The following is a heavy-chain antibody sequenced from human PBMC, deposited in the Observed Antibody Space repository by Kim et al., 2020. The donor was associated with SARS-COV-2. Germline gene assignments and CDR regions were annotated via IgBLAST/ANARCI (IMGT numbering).Heavy chain of an antibody. CDR3: ATDPRGEQQLDY. J-gene: IGHJ4*02. Sequence: IYATKFQGRVTMTEDKSTDTAYMELSSLRSEDTAVYYCATDPRGEQQLDYWGQGTLVTVSS. V-gene: IGHV1-24*01. D-gene: IGHD6-13*01.